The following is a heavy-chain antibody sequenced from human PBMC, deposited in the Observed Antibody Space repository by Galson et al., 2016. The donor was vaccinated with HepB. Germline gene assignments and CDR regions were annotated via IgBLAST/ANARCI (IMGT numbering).Heavy chain of an antibody. J-gene: IGHJ4*02. CDR3: STWGFTLGIDH. V-gene: IGHV3-30*03. Sequence: SLRLSCAASGFTFRNYGMHWVRQAPGKGLEWVAVISDYGTNINYADSVKGRFTISRDNSDETLFLQMHSLKTEDTATYYCSTWGFTLGIDHWGRGTLVTVSS. CDR2: ISDYGTNI. CDR1: GFTFRNYG. D-gene: IGHD3-16*01.